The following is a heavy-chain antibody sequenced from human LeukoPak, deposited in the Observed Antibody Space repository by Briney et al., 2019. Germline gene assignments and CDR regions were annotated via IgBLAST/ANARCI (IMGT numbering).Heavy chain of an antibody. Sequence: GGTLRLSCAASGFTFSSYGMSWVRQAPGKGLEWVSAISGSGGSTYYADSVKGRFTISRDNAKNSLYLQMNSLRAEDTAVYYCARALATDLDSSGYFVLDYWGQGTLVTVSS. V-gene: IGHV3-23*01. CDR2: ISGSGGST. CDR1: GFTFSSYG. J-gene: IGHJ4*02. D-gene: IGHD3-22*01. CDR3: ARALATDLDSSGYFVLDY.